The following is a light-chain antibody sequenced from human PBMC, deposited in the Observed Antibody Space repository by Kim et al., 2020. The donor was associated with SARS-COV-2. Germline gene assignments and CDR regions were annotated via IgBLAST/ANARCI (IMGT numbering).Light chain of an antibody. CDR2: HAS. CDR1: QSVSNN. CDR3: QQYNNWPRLT. J-gene: IGKJ4*01. V-gene: IGKV3-15*01. Sequence: SPGERATLSCRASQSVSNNLAWYQQIPGQAPRVLIYHASTRATGIPARFSGSGSGTEFTLTISSLQSEDFAVYYCQQYNNWPRLTFGGGTKVDIK.